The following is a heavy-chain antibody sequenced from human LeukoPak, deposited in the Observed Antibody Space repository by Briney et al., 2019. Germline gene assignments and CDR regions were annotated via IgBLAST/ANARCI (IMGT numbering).Heavy chain of an antibody. Sequence: GGSLRLSCTASGFTFGDYIISWFRQAPGKGLEWVGFIRGKIYGGTTEYAASVEGRFTISRDDSKSIAYLQMNSLKTEDTAVYYCARGAPRTTVVVYWGQGTLVTVSS. CDR2: IRGKIYGGTT. CDR1: GFTFGDYI. V-gene: IGHV3-49*03. D-gene: IGHD4-23*01. CDR3: ARGAPRTTVVVY. J-gene: IGHJ4*02.